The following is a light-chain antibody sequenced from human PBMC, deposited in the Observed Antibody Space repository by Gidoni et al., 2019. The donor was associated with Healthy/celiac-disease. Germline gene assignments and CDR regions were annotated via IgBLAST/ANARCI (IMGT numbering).Light chain of an antibody. CDR3: QQYYSTPGT. J-gene: IGKJ1*01. Sequence: DIVMTQSPDSLAVSLGERATINCKSSQSVLYSSNNQNYLAWYQQKPGQPPKLLIYWASTRESGVTDRFSGSGSGTDFTLTISSLQAEDVAVYYCQQYYSTPGTFGQGTKVEIK. CDR2: WAS. V-gene: IGKV4-1*01. CDR1: QSVLYSSNNQNY.